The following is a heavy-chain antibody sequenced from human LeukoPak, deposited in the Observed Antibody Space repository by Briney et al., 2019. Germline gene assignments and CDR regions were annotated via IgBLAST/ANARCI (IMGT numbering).Heavy chain of an antibody. CDR3: ATSDLRWLTIRDAFDI. Sequence: PSASVKVSCKVSGYTLTELSMHWVRQAPGKGLEWMGGFDPEDGETIYAQKFQGRVTMTEDTSTDTAYMELSSLRSEDTAVYYCATSDLRWLTIRDAFDIWGQGTMVTVSS. CDR2: FDPEDGET. D-gene: IGHD5-24*01. V-gene: IGHV1-24*01. J-gene: IGHJ3*02. CDR1: GYTLTELS.